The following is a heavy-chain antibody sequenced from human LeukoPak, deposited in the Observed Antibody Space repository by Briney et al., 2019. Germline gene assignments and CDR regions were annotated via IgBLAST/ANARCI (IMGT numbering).Heavy chain of an antibody. Sequence: ASVKVSCKVSGYTLTELSMHWVRQAPGKGLEWMGGFDPEDGETIYAQKFQGRVTMTEDTSTDTAYMELSSLRSEDTAVYYCATALIEVGATNAFDIWGQGTMVTVSS. J-gene: IGHJ3*02. CDR3: ATALIEVGATNAFDI. D-gene: IGHD1-26*01. CDR1: GYTLTELS. V-gene: IGHV1-24*01. CDR2: FDPEDGET.